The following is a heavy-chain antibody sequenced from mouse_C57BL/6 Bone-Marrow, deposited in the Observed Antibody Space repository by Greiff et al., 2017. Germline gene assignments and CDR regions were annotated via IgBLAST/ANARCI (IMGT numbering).Heavy chain of an antibody. CDR3: ARMDDGYYRYFDY. D-gene: IGHD2-3*01. CDR2: IWSGGST. Sequence: VKLMESGPGLVQPSQSPSITCTVSGFSLTSYGVHWVRQSPGKGLEWLGVIWSGGSTDYNAAFISRLSISKDNSKSQVFFKMNSLQADDTAIYYCARMDDGYYRYFDYWGQGTTLTVSS. V-gene: IGHV2-2*01. CDR1: GFSLTSYG. J-gene: IGHJ2*01.